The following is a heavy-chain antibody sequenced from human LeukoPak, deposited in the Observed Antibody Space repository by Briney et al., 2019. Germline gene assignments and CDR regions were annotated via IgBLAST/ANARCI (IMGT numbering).Heavy chain of an antibody. V-gene: IGHV3-21*01. Sequence: GTSLRLSCAASGFTFSTYAMHWVRQAPGKGLEWVSSISSSSSYIYYADSVKGRFTISRDNAKNSLYLQMNSLRAEDTAVYYCARELIWPRDYWGQGTLVTVSS. CDR2: ISSSSSYI. J-gene: IGHJ4*02. CDR1: GFTFSTYA. D-gene: IGHD3/OR15-3a*01. CDR3: ARELIWPRDY.